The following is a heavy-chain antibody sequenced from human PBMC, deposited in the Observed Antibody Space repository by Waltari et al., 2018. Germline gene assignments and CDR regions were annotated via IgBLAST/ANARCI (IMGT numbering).Heavy chain of an antibody. CDR1: GIGFTAAW. V-gene: IGHV3-15*01. CDR2: IKSQNDGATT. Sequence: EVQMVESGGGSVKPGDSLRLSCVASGIGFTAAWLTWVRQAPGKGLEWVGRIKSQNDGATTDFAASVRGRFSISRDDSQNMVFLQMNSLRVEDTALYYCTTLDAPWGGWGHGTLVTVSS. CDR3: TTLDAPWGG. J-gene: IGHJ4*01. D-gene: IGHD7-27*01.